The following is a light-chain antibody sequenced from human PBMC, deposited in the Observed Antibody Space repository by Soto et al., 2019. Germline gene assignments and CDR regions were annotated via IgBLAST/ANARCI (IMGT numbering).Light chain of an antibody. V-gene: IGKV3-11*01. CDR2: DAS. Sequence: EIVLTQSPATLSLSPGERATLSCRASQSVSSYLAWYQQKPGQAPRLLIYDASNRATGIPARFSGSGSGTDFTLSISSLEPEDSAVYYCQHRSDWRPPLTFGGGTKVEIK. CDR3: QHRSDWRPPLT. CDR1: QSVSSY. J-gene: IGKJ4*01.